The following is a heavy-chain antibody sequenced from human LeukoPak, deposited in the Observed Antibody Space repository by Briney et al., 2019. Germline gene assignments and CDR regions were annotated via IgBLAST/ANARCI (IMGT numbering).Heavy chain of an antibody. CDR2: TSESGDYT. V-gene: IGHV3-23*01. CDR3: AKDLRKSGNYGYFDL. CDR1: GFTFSSSP. Sequence: PGGSLRLSCAASGFTFSSSPMSWVRQASGTGLEWVSSTSESGDYTYYADSVKGRFTISRDNSKNTLYLQMNSLRTEDTAVYFCAKDLRKSGNYGYFDLWGQGTLVTASS. D-gene: IGHD3-10*01. J-gene: IGHJ4*02.